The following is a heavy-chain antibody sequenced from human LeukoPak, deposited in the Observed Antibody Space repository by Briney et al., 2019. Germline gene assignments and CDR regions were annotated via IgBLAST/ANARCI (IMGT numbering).Heavy chain of an antibody. CDR1: GYTFTSYD. J-gene: IGHJ3*02. D-gene: IGHD1-26*01. CDR2: MNPNSGNT. CDR3: ARPQWEADAFDI. Sequence: GASVKVSCKASGYTFTSYDINWVRQATGQGLEWMGWMNPNSGNTGYAQKFQGRVTMTRNTSISTAYMELSSLRSEDTAVYYCARPQWEADAFDIWGQGTMVTVSS. V-gene: IGHV1-8*01.